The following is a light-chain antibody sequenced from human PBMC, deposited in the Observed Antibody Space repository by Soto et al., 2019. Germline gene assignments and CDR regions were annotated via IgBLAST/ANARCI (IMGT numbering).Light chain of an antibody. CDR3: QTWVTGIRV. V-gene: IGLV4-69*01. J-gene: IGLJ3*02. CDR1: RGHITYT. Sequence: QAVLTQSPSASASLGASVKLTCTLSRGHITYTIAWHQQQPDKGPRNLMKLKSDGSHSKGDGIPDRFSGSSSGAERYLTISSLQSEDEADYYSQTWVTGIRVFGGGTKLTVL. CDR2: LKSDGSH.